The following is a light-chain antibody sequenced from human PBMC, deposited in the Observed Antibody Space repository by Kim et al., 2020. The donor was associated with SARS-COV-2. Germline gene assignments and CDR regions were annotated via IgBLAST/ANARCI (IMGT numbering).Light chain of an antibody. V-gene: IGKV3-20*01. J-gene: IGKJ1*01. CDR2: GAS. Sequence: SPGERATLSCRASQSVSSSYLAWYQQKPGQAPRLLISGASSRATCVPDRFSGSGSGTDFTLTITRLEPEDFAVYYCQQYGNSPHTFGQGTKVDIK. CDR3: QQYGNSPHT. CDR1: QSVSSSY.